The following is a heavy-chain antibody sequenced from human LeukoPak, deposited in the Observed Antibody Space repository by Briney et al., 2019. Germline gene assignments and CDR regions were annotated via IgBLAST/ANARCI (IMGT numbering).Heavy chain of an antibody. Sequence: GGSLRLSCAASGFTFNNYEMNWVRQAPGKGLEWISYISSRGGTIYYADSVKGRFTISRGNAKNSLYLQMNSLRAEDTAVYYCVRDTSTARYDYWGQGTLVTVSS. V-gene: IGHV3-48*03. CDR1: GFTFNNYE. CDR2: ISSRGGTI. CDR3: VRDTSTARYDY. J-gene: IGHJ4*02. D-gene: IGHD4-11*01.